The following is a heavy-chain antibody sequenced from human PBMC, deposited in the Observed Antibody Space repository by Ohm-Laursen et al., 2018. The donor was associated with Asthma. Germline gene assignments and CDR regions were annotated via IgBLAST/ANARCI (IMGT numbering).Heavy chain of an antibody. D-gene: IGHD5-24*01. CDR1: GFTFSSYG. CDR2: ISYDGSNE. Sequence: SLRLSCAASGFTFSSYGMHWVRQAPGKGLEWVAVISYDGSNEYYADSVKGRFTISRDNSNNTLYLQMSSLRAEDTAVYYCARDRVYYFDYWGQGTLVTVSS. J-gene: IGHJ4*02. V-gene: IGHV3-33*05. CDR3: ARDRVYYFDY.